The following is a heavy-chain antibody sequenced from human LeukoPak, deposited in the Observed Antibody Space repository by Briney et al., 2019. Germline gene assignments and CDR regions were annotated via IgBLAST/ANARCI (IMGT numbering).Heavy chain of an antibody. CDR1: GYSFTSYW. CDR3: ARRGYYYGSGSYIHFDY. CDR2: IYPGDSDT. J-gene: IGHJ4*02. V-gene: IGHV5-51*01. Sequence: GESLKISCKGSGYSFTSYWIGWVRQMPGEGLEWMGIIYPGDSDTRYSPSFQGQVTISADKSISTAYLQWSSLKASDTAMYYCARRGYYYGSGSYIHFDYWGQGTLVTVSS. D-gene: IGHD3-10*01.